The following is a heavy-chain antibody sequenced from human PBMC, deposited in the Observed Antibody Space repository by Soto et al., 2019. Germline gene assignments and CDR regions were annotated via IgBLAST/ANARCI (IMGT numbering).Heavy chain of an antibody. D-gene: IGHD2-2*01. CDR1: GGTFSSYA. CDR2: IIPIFGTA. V-gene: IGHV1-69*13. CDR3: ARSIVPAAMNLGYYFDY. J-gene: IGHJ4*02. Sequence: SVKVSCKASGGTFSSYAISWVRQAPGQGLEWMGGIIPIFGTANYAQKFQGRVTITADESTSTAYMELSSLRSEDTAVYYCARSIVPAAMNLGYYFDYWGQGTLVTVSS.